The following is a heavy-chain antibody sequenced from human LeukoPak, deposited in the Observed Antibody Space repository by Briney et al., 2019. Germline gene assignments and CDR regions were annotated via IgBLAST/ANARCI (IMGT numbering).Heavy chain of an antibody. D-gene: IGHD5-24*01. CDR3: ARGDDYYYNYMDV. CDR1: GYTFSPYY. V-gene: IGHV1-2*02. Sequence: GAPVKVSCKPSGYTFSPYYMHWVRQAPGQGLEWMGWISPTSGGTSYAQKFEGRVTMTRDTSISTAYMELRRLRSDDTAVYYCARGDDYYYNYMDVWGKGTTVTVSS. J-gene: IGHJ6*03. CDR2: ISPTSGGT.